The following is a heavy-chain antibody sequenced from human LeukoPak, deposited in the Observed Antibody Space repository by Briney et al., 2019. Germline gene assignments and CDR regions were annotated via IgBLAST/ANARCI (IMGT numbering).Heavy chain of an antibody. CDR3: AREGGIVVVPAAIGSPDAFDI. J-gene: IGHJ3*02. CDR1: GGTFSSYA. V-gene: IGHV1-69*13. D-gene: IGHD2-2*01. Sequence: SVKVSCKVSGGTFSSYAISWVRQAPGQGLEWMGGIIPIFGTANYAQKFQGRVTITADESTSTAYMELSSLRSEDTAVYYCAREGGIVVVPAAIGSPDAFDIWGQGTMVTVSS. CDR2: IIPIFGTA.